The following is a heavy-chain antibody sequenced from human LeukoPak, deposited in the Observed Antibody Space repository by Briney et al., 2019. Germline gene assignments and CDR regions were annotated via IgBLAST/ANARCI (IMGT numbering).Heavy chain of an antibody. Sequence: PGGSLRLSCAASGFMFGSYAMSWVRQAPGKGLEWVSYISSSGSTIYYADSVKGRFTISRDNAKNSLYLQMNSLRAEDTAVYYCASLTIFGVGIYYGMDVWGQGTTVTVSS. V-gene: IGHV3-48*03. CDR2: ISSSGSTI. CDR3: ASLTIFGVGIYYGMDV. J-gene: IGHJ6*02. CDR1: GFMFGSYA. D-gene: IGHD3-3*01.